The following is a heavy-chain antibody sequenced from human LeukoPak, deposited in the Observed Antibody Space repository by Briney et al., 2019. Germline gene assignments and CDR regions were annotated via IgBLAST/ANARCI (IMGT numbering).Heavy chain of an antibody. CDR1: GGSFSDYY. CDR3: ARGLRLPSRSAPAVPHV. D-gene: IGHD2-2*01. J-gene: IGHJ6*04. V-gene: IGHV4-34*01. CDR2: INHSGTT. Sequence: SETLSLTCAVYGGSFSDYYWNWIRQPPGKGLEWIGEINHSGTTNYNPSLKSRVTISVDTSKNQFSLRLSAVTAADTAVYHCARGLRLPSRSAPAVPHVWAKGTTVTVPA.